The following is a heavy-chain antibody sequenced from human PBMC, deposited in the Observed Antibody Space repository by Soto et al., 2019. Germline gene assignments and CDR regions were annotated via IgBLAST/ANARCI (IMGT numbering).Heavy chain of an antibody. Sequence: SETLSLTCTVSGGSISSGGYYWSWIRQHPGKGLEWIGYIYYSGSTYYNPSLKSRVTISVDTSKNQFSLKLSSVTAADTAVYYCAREDYGDYIFYYYGMDVWGQGTTVTVSS. CDR1: GGSISSGGYY. J-gene: IGHJ6*02. D-gene: IGHD4-17*01. CDR3: AREDYGDYIFYYYGMDV. CDR2: IYYSGST. V-gene: IGHV4-31*03.